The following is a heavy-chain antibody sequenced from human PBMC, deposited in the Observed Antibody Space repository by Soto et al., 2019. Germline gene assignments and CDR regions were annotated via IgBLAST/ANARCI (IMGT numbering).Heavy chain of an antibody. J-gene: IGHJ4*02. Sequence: GGSLRLSCAASGFTFSSYAMSWVRQAPGKGLEWVSAISGSGGSTYYADSVKGRFTISRDNSKNTLYLQMNSLRAEDTAVYYCAKGDNWNYENAHTYFDYWGQGTLVTVSS. CDR3: AKGDNWNYENAHTYFDY. V-gene: IGHV3-23*01. CDR2: ISGSGGST. CDR1: GFTFSSYA. D-gene: IGHD1-7*01.